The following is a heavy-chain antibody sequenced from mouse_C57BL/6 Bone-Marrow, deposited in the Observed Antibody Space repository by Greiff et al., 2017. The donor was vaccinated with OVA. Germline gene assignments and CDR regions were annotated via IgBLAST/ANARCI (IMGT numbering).Heavy chain of an antibody. CDR3: ARCYDDSDFYLDY. J-gene: IGHJ2*01. Sequence: EVQLQQSGPVLVKPGPSVKISCKASGFTFTDYYMHWVKQSPGKSLEWIGLVYPYNGGTSYNKKFKGKATLTVDTSSSTAYMQLNSLTSGDSAVYYCARCYDDSDFYLDYWGQGTTLTVSS. CDR2: VYPYNGGT. V-gene: IGHV1-36*01. CDR1: GFTFTDYY. D-gene: IGHD2-3*01.